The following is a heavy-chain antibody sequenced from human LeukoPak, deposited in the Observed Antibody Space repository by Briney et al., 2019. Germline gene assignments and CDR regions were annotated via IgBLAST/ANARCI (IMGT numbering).Heavy chain of an antibody. J-gene: IGHJ4*02. V-gene: IGHV4-59*01. CDR1: GGSISSYY. CDR2: IYYSGST. D-gene: IGHD2-2*01. Sequence: SETLSLTCTVSGGSISSYYWSWIRQPPGKGLEWIGYIYYSGSTNYNPPLKSQVTISVDTSKNQFSLKLSSVTAADTAVYYCARGGMGSSLAFDYWGQGTLVTVSS. CDR3: ARGGMGSSLAFDY.